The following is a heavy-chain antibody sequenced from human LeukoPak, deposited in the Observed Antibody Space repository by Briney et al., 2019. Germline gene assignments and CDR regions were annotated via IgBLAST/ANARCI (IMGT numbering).Heavy chain of an antibody. CDR3: ARDYYGSGSPDY. CDR2: INPNSGGT. V-gene: IGHV1-2*04. D-gene: IGHD3-10*01. CDR1: GYTFTGYY. Sequence: ASVRVSCKASGYTFTGYYMHWVRQAPRQGLEWMGWINPNSGGTNYAQKFQGWVTMTRDTSISTAYMELSRLRSDDTAVYYCARDYYGSGSPDYWGQGTLVTVSS. J-gene: IGHJ4*02.